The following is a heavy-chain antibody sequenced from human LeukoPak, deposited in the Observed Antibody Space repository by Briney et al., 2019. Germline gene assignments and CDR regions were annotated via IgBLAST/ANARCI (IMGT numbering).Heavy chain of an antibody. CDR3: ATSYDSSGCD. J-gene: IGHJ4*02. D-gene: IGHD3-22*01. V-gene: IGHV3-7*01. CDR1: GFTFSSFW. CDR2: IKQDGSLQ. Sequence: GGSLRLSCTASGFTFSSFWVAWVRQAPGKGLEWVANIKQDGSLQHYGDSVKGRFTISRDNAKNSLYLQMNNLRAEDTALYYCATSYDSSGCDWGQGTLVTVSS.